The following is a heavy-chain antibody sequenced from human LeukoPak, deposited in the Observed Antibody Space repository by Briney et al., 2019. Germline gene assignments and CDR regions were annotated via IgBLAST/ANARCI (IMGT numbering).Heavy chain of an antibody. V-gene: IGHV1-69*05. J-gene: IGHJ2*01. CDR2: IIPIFGTA. CDR1: GGTFSSYA. D-gene: IGHD3-22*01. CDR3: ARKGTYYYDSSGYSVEYFAL. Sequence: SVKVSCKASGGTFSSYAISWVRQAPGQGLEWMGGIIPIFGTANYAQKFQGRVTITTDESTSTAYMELSSLRSEDTAVYYCARKGTYYYDSSGYSVEYFALWGRGTLVTVSS.